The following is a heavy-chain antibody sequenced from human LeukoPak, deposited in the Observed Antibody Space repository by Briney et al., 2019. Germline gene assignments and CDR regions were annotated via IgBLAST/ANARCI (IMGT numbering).Heavy chain of an antibody. D-gene: IGHD2-2*01. J-gene: IGHJ6*02. V-gene: IGHV3-30-3*01. CDR1: GFTFSRSG. CDR3: ARDRYCTSTSCSEMDV. Sequence: PGGSLRLSCAASGFTFSRSGMHWVRQAPGKGPEWVAVASYDGTNNHYADSVKGRFTIYRDNSKNTLYLQMNSLRTDDTAIYYCARDRYCTSTSCSEMDVWAQGTTVPVSS. CDR2: ASYDGTNN.